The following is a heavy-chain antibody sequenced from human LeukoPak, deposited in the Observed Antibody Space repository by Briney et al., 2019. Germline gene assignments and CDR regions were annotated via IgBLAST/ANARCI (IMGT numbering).Heavy chain of an antibody. CDR3: ARMTYDPHGVDV. V-gene: IGHV4-59*01. CDR1: GASISRYY. J-gene: IGHJ6*04. CDR2: IHNTEST. D-gene: IGHD5-12*01. Sequence: SETLSLTCIVPGASISRYYWSWIRQPPGEGLEWIGSIHNTESTNYNPSLKNRSTISVAKSKNQFSLKLSSVTAADTAVYYCARMTYDPHGVDVWGKGTTVTVSS.